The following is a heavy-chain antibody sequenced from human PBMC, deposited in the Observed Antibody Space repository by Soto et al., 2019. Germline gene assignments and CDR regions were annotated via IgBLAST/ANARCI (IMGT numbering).Heavy chain of an antibody. CDR1: GYTFTSYA. V-gene: IGHV1-3*01. D-gene: IGHD3-3*01. CDR3: ARGSLQIFGVVIIFDY. CDR2: INAGNGNT. J-gene: IGHJ4*02. Sequence: ASVKVSCKASGYTFTSYAMHWVRQAPGQRLEWMGWINAGNGNTKYSQKFQGRVTITRDTSASTAYMELSSLRSEDTAVYYCARGSLQIFGVVIIFDYWGQGTLVTVSS.